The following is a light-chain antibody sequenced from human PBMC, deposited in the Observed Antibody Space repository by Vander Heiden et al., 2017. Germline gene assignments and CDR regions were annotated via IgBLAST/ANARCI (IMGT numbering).Light chain of an antibody. CDR1: QSISKS. CDR2: NAS. V-gene: IGKV1-39*01. CDR3: QQSYSPPLT. Sequence: DIHMTQSPTSLSAYVGGTVTIPCRAIQSISKSLNWYQQKLHLAPSLLIYNASTLRSGVPARFSGGGSGTDFTLTISRLQPEDFAIYYCQQSYSPPLTFGGGTKVEIQ. J-gene: IGKJ4*01.